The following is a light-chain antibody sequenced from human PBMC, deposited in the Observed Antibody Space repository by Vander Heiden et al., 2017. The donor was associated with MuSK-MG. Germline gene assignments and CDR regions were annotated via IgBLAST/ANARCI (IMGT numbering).Light chain of an antibody. Sequence: YVLTSPPSVSVAPAHTATIACAGNSIGAWGVHWYQQRQGQAPVLVVYDDSDRPSGIPERFSGSNSGNTATLIIGRGGAGDEDDDYCQVWHSSGDHPSVVFGGGTKMTVL. CDR1: SIGAWG. CDR3: QVWHSSGDHPSVV. V-gene: IGLV3-21*02. CDR2: DDS. J-gene: IGLJ2*01.